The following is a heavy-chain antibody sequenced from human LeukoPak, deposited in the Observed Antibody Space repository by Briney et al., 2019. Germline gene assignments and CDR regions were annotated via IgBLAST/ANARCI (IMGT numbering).Heavy chain of an antibody. D-gene: IGHD3-3*01. CDR2: ISGSGGST. CDR3: AKDFTANYDFWSGYPH. J-gene: IGHJ4*02. Sequence: GGTLRLSCAASGFTFSNYDMSWLRQAPGKGLEGVSAISGSGGSTYYADSVKGRFTISRDNSKNTLYLQMNSLRAEDTAVYYCAKDFTANYDFWSGYPHWGQGTLVTVSS. CDR1: GFTFSNYD. V-gene: IGHV3-23*01.